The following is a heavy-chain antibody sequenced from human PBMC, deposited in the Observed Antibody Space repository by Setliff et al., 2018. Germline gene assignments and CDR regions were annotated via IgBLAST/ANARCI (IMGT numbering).Heavy chain of an antibody. J-gene: IGHJ4*02. V-gene: IGHV4-59*02. CDR1: GDSVGSYY. CDR2: VGKGGST. Sequence: SETLSLTCTVSGDSVGSYYWSWIRQSPGKELEWIGSVGKGGSTNYNPSLKSRVTLSIDTSKNQFSLKLSSVTAADTAVYYCARDSSSGGVDYWGQGTLVTVSS. D-gene: IGHD6-13*01. CDR3: ARDSSSGGVDY.